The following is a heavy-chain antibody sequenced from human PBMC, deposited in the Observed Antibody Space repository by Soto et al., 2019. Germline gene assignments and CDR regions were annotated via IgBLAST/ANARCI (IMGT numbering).Heavy chain of an antibody. Sequence: GGSLRLSCAASGFTFSSHSINWVRQAPGKGLEWVSYISGSGATKYYADSVKGRFTISRDNARNSLYLQMSSLSDEDTAVYYCARAIRGFSYVVDYWGQGTLVTVSS. D-gene: IGHD5-18*01. CDR1: GFTFSSHS. V-gene: IGHV3-48*02. J-gene: IGHJ4*02. CDR3: ARAIRGFSYVVDY. CDR2: ISGSGATK.